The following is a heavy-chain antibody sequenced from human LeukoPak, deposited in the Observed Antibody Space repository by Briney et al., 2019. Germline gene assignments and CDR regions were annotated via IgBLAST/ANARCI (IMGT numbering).Heavy chain of an antibody. V-gene: IGHV3-23*01. CDR2: ISGSGGST. CDR1: GFTFSSYG. CDR3: ARGGPGSYSAADY. Sequence: PGGSLRLSCAASGFTFSSYGMSWVRQAPGKGLEWVSAISGSGGSTYYADSVKGRFTISRDNAKNSLYLQMNSLRAEDTAVYFCARGGPGSYSAADYWGQGTLVTVSS. J-gene: IGHJ4*02. D-gene: IGHD3-10*01.